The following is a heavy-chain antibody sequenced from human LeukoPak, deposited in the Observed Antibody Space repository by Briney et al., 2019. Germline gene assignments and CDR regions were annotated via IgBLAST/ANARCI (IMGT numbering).Heavy chain of an antibody. J-gene: IGHJ4*02. CDR2: IYRSRDT. V-gene: IGHV4-4*09. Sequence: SETLSLTCTVSGDSISSYYWSWIRQPPGKGLEWIGYIYRSRDTNYIPSIKGRVSISNDTSKTQFSLKLSSVTVGDSAVYYCARLTRLSTSPDRYYLDYWGQGTLVTVSS. D-gene: IGHD6-6*01. CDR1: GDSISSYY. CDR3: ARLTRLSTSPDRYYLDY.